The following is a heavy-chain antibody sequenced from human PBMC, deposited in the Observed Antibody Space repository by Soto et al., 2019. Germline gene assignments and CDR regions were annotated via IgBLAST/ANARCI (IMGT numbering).Heavy chain of an antibody. V-gene: IGHV3-30-3*01. Sequence: QVQLVESGGGVVQPGRSLRLSCAASGFTFSSYAMHWVRQAPGKGLEWVAVISYDGSNKYYADSVKGRFTISRDNSKNTLYLQMNSLRAADTGVYYCARESIWTEAARAYFDYWGQGTLVTVSS. CDR3: ARESIWTEAARAYFDY. CDR1: GFTFSSYA. D-gene: IGHD6-6*01. CDR2: ISYDGSNK. J-gene: IGHJ4*02.